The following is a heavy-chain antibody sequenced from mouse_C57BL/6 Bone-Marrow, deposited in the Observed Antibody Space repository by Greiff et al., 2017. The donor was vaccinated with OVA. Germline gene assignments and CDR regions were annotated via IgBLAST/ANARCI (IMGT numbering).Heavy chain of an antibody. Sequence: QVQLKQSGAELVRPGASVKMSCKASGYTFTSYSMHWVKQRPGQGLEWIGYINPSSGYTNYNQKFKDKATLTADKSSSTAYMQLSSLTSEDSAVYECERGRSRGNWYFDVWGTGTTGTVSS. CDR3: ERGRSRGNWYFDV. CDR2: INPSSGYT. CDR1: GYTFTSYS. J-gene: IGHJ1*03. V-gene: IGHV1-4*01. D-gene: IGHD1-1*01.